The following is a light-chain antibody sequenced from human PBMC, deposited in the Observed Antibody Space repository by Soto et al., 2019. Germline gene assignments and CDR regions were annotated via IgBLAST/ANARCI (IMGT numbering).Light chain of an antibody. CDR2: DVS. CDR3: ASYTRSPTYV. J-gene: IGLJ1*01. CDR1: NRDVGGFNY. V-gene: IGLV2-14*01. Sequence: QSALTQAASVSGSPGQSVTISCTGTNRDVGGFNYVSWYQQHPGEAPKLVIFDVSYRPSGVSNRFSGSKSGNTASLTISGLQAEDEAEYYCASYTRSPTYVFGTGTKLTVL.